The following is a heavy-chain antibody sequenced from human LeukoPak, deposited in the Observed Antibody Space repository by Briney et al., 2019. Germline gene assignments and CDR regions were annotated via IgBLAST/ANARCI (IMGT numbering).Heavy chain of an antibody. V-gene: IGHV3-13*01. Sequence: GGSLRLSCAASGFTFSSYDMHWVRHATGKGLEWVSAIGTAGDTYYPGSVKGRFTISRENAKNSLYLQMNSLRAGDTAVYYCARGRGVAEIDYWGQGTLVTVSS. J-gene: IGHJ4*02. D-gene: IGHD2-15*01. CDR2: IGTAGDT. CDR3: ARGRGVAEIDY. CDR1: GFTFSSYD.